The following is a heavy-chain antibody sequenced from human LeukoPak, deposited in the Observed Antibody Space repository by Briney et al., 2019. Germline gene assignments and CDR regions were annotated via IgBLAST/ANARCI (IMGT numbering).Heavy chain of an antibody. CDR3: AKPSAYNWFDP. CDR2: ISGSGGST. J-gene: IGHJ5*02. Sequence: GGSLRLSCAVSGFTFSSYAMSWVRQAPGKGLEWVSTISGSGGSTYYADSVKGRFTISRDNSKNTLYLQMNSLRAEDTAVYYCAKPSAYNWFDPWGQGTLVTVSS. CDR1: GFTFSSYA. V-gene: IGHV3-23*01.